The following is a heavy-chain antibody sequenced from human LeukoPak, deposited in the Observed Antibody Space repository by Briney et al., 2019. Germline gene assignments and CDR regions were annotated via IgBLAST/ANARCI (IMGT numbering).Heavy chain of an antibody. J-gene: IGHJ4*02. Sequence: SVKVSCKASGYTFTGYYMHWVRQAPGQGLEWMGWINPNSGGTNYAQKFQGRVTMTRDTSISTAYMELSRLRSDHTAVYYCAREDEELGYCSSTSCYPRYWGQGTLVTVSS. D-gene: IGHD2-2*01. V-gene: IGHV1-2*02. CDR3: AREDEELGYCSSTSCYPRY. CDR2: INPNSGGT. CDR1: GYTFTGYY.